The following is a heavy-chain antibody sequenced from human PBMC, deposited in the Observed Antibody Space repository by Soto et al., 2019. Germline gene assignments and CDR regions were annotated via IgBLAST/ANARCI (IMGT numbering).Heavy chain of an antibody. D-gene: IGHD3-10*01. Sequence: GSLRLSCAASGFTFSSYSMNWVRQAPGKGLEWVSSISSSSSYIYYADSVKGRFTISRDNAKNSLYLQMNSLRAEDTAVYYCARVYYYGSGTHYDAFDIWGQGTMVTVSS. J-gene: IGHJ3*02. CDR2: ISSSSSYI. V-gene: IGHV3-21*01. CDR1: GFTFSSYS. CDR3: ARVYYYGSGTHYDAFDI.